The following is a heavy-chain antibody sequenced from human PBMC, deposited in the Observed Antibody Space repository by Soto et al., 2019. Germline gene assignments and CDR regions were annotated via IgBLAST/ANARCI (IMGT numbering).Heavy chain of an antibody. CDR2: ISYDGSNK. CDR1: GFTFSSYA. Sequence: QVQLVESGGGVVQPGRSLRLSCAASGFTFSSYAMQWVRQAPGKGLEWVAVISYDGSNKYYADSVKGRFTISRDNSKNTLYLQMNSLRAEDTAVYYCAGGGILTGPSYGMDVWGQGTTVTVSS. CDR3: AGGGILTGPSYGMDV. V-gene: IGHV3-30-3*01. J-gene: IGHJ6*02. D-gene: IGHD3-9*01.